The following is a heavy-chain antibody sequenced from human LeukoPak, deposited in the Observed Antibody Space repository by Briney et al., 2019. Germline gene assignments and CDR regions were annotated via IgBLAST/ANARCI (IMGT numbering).Heavy chain of an antibody. Sequence: GASVKVSCKASGYTFTDYYVHWVRQAPGQGLEWMGCIDPDSGGTKYAQKFQGRVAMTTDTSISTANMDLSRLSSDGTAVYHCAREYYDSSGTKYAFDIWGQGTMVTVSS. CDR1: GYTFTDYY. D-gene: IGHD3-22*01. CDR3: AREYYDSSGTKYAFDI. CDR2: IDPDSGGT. J-gene: IGHJ3*02. V-gene: IGHV1-2*02.